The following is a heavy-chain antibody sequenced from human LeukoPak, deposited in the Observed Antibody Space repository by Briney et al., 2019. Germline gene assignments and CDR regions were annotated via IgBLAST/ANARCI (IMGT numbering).Heavy chain of an antibody. V-gene: IGHV1-2*02. CDR2: IDPNSGGT. CDR1: GYTFTGYY. D-gene: IGHD2-2*01. CDR3: ARDRPYCSSTSCHAFDI. J-gene: IGHJ3*02. Sequence: GASVKVSCKASGYTFTGYYMHWVRQAPGQGLEWMGWIDPNSGGTNYAQNFQGRVTMTRDTSISTAYMELSRLRSDDTAVYYCARDRPYCSSTSCHAFDIWGQGTMVTVSS.